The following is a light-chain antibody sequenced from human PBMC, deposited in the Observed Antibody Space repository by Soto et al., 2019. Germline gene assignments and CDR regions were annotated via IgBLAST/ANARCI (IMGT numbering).Light chain of an antibody. J-gene: IGKJ1*01. CDR3: QQSDNIPWT. CDR2: FAS. Sequence: DIQMTQFPSSLSASVGDRVTITCRASQSISNYLNWYRQRPGKAPELLIYFASGLQSGVPSRFSSSGSGTDFTLTCSSLQAEDFATYYGQQSDNIPWTFGQGTRVDFK. V-gene: IGKV1-39*01. CDR1: QSISNY.